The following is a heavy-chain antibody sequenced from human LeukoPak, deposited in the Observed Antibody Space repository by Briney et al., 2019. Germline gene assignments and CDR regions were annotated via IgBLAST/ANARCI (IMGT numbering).Heavy chain of an antibody. V-gene: IGHV1-8*01. CDR3: ARASFWSGFLYDSLMDV. J-gene: IGHJ6*04. CDR2: MNPNSGNT. CDR1: GYTFTSYD. Sequence: DSLTVSCKVSGYTFTSYDINWVRQPTGQGLEWIGWMNPNSGNTGYAHKFKGRATITRNTTKNTAYMELASLRSEETAVYYCARASFWSGFLYDSLMDVWGKGTPVTGSS. D-gene: IGHD3-3*01.